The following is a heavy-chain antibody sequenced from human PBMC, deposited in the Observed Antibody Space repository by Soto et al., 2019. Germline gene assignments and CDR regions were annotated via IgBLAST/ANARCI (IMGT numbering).Heavy chain of an antibody. V-gene: IGHV1-3*01. D-gene: IGHD1-26*01. CDR1: GYTFTSYV. Sequence: GASVKVSCKASGYTFTSYVLYWVRQAPGQGLEWMGWINAGNGNTKYSQNFQGRVTITRDTSASTVYMELSSLRSEDTAEYYCARAREYYYYYMDVWGKGTTVTVSS. CDR2: INAGNGNT. J-gene: IGHJ6*03. CDR3: ARAREYYYYYMDV.